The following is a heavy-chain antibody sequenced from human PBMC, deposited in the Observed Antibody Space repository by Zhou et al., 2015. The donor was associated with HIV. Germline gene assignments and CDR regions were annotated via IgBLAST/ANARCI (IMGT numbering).Heavy chain of an antibody. D-gene: IGHD4-17*01. CDR1: GGTFSSYA. V-gene: IGHV1-69*01. CDR2: IIPIFGTA. Sequence: QVQLVQSGAEVKKPGSSVKVSCKASGGTFSSYAISWVRQAPGQGLEWMGGIIPIFGTANYAQKFQGRVTITADESTSTAYMELSSLRSEDTAVYYCARDSVIHGDYVILSYYGMDVWGQGTTVTVSS. CDR3: ARDSVIHGDYVILSYYGMDV. J-gene: IGHJ6*02.